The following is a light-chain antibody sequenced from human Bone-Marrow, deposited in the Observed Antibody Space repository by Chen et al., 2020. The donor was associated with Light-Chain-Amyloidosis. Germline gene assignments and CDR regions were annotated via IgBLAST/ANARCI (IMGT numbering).Light chain of an antibody. CDR2: ANN. Sequence: QSVLTQPPSVSGAPGQRVTIFCTGGSSNIGAGYDVHWYQHLPGTAPKLLIYANNDRPSGVPDRFSGPKSGTSASLVITGLQAEDDADYHCQSYDSSLNGHVIFGGGTKLTVL. J-gene: IGLJ2*01. V-gene: IGLV1-40*01. CDR3: QSYDSSLNGHVI. CDR1: SSNIGAGYD.